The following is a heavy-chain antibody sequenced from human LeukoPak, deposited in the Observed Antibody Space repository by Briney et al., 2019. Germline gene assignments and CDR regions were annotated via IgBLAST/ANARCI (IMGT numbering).Heavy chain of an antibody. Sequence: PGGSLRLSCAASGFTFSSYAMSWVRRAPGKGLEWVSAVSGSGGSTYYADSVKGRFTISRDNSKNTLYLQMNSLRAEDTAVYYCAKTYSSSWYGLFDYWGQGTLVTVSS. CDR2: VSGSGGST. CDR1: GFTFSSYA. J-gene: IGHJ4*02. CDR3: AKTYSSSWYGLFDY. V-gene: IGHV3-23*01. D-gene: IGHD6-13*01.